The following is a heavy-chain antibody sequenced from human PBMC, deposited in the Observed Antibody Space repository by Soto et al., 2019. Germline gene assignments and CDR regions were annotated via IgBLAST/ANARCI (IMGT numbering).Heavy chain of an antibody. V-gene: IGHV3-23*01. CDR2: IGGSGRTT. J-gene: IGHJ4*02. CDR3: AKSRYSDSSGDFYDY. Sequence: EVQLLESGGGLVQPGGSLSLSCAASGFTFNNYAMSWVRQAPGKGLEWVSGIGGSGRTTYYADSVKGRFTNSRDNSNNTLFLQMNSLRAEDTSVYYCAKSRYSDSSGDFYDYWGQGTLVTVSS. CDR1: GFTFNNYA. D-gene: IGHD3-22*01.